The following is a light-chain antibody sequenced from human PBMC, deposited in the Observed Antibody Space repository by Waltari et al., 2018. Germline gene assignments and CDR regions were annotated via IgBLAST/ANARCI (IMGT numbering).Light chain of an antibody. CDR1: QSIASN. V-gene: IGKV1-39*01. CDR2: AAS. J-gene: IGKJ1*01. Sequence: DIQMTQSPSSLSASLGDRVTITCRPSQSIASNLNWYQQKPGQAPKLLIFAASSLQSGVPLRFGGSGSGTDFTLTISSLQPEDFATYYCQQTYSLPGTFGQGTKVEIK. CDR3: QQTYSLPGT.